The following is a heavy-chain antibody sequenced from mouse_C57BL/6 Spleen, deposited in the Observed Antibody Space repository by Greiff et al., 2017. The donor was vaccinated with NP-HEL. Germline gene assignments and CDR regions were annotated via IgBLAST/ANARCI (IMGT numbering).Heavy chain of an antibody. Sequence: LVESGAELARPGASVKLSCKASDYTFTSYGLSWVKQRTGQGLEWIGEIYPRSGNTYYNEKFKGKATLTADKSSSTAYMELRSLTSEDSAVYFCARGDSSGYWFAYWGQGTLVTVSA. D-gene: IGHD3-2*02. V-gene: IGHV1-81*01. CDR2: IYPRSGNT. CDR3: ARGDSSGYWFAY. J-gene: IGHJ3*01. CDR1: DYTFTSYG.